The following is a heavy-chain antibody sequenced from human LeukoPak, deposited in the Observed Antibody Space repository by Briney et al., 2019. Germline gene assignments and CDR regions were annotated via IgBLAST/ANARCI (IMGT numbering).Heavy chain of an antibody. CDR3: ARGGSPSIAAAGTVLQTFDY. CDR1: GGTFSSYA. CDR2: IIPIFGTA. J-gene: IGHJ4*02. D-gene: IGHD6-13*01. V-gene: IGHV1-69*01. Sequence: SVKVSCKASGGTFSSYAISWVRQAPGQGLEWMGGIIPIFGTANYAQKFRGRVTITVDESTSTAYMELSSLRSEDTAVYYCARGGSPSIAAAGTVLQTFDYWGQGTLVTVSS.